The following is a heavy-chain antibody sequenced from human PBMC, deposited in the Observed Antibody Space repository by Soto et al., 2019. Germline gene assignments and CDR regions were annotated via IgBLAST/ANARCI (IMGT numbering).Heavy chain of an antibody. V-gene: IGHV4-34*01. CDR3: ARGDSSGWLDY. D-gene: IGHD6-19*01. Sequence: SETLSLTCAVYGGSFSGYYWSWIRQPPGKGLEWIGEINHSGSTNYNPSLKSRVTISVDTSKNQFSLKLSSVTAADTAVYYCARGDSSGWLDYWGQGTLVTV. CDR1: GGSFSGYY. CDR2: INHSGST. J-gene: IGHJ4*02.